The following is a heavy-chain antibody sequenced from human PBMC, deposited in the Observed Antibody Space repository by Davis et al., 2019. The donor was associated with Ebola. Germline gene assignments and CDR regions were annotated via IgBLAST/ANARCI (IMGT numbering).Heavy chain of an antibody. V-gene: IGHV3-7*01. D-gene: IGHD4-17*01. CDR3: ARGSRHETDYGDYRNYYGMDV. CDR2: IKQDGSEK. J-gene: IGHJ6*02. Sequence: GESLKISCAASGFTFSSYWMSWVRQAPGKGLEWVANIKQDGSEKYYVDSVKGRFTISRDNAKNSLYLQMNSLRAEDTAVYYCARGSRHETDYGDYRNYYGMDVWGQGTTVTVSS. CDR1: GFTFSSYW.